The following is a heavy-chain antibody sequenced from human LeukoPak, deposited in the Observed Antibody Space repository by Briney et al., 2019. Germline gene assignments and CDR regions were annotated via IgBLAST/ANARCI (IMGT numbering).Heavy chain of an antibody. CDR1: GYTFTGYY. CDR2: INPNSGGT. CDR3: ARDGEGVTTPNFDY. J-gene: IGHJ4*02. V-gene: IGHV1-2*02. Sequence: ASVKVSCKASGYTFTGYYMHWVRQAPGQGLEWMGWINPNSGGTNYAQKFQGRVTMTRDTSISTAYMELSRLRSDDTAVYYCARDGEGVTTPNFDYWGQGTLVTVSS. D-gene: IGHD4-17*01.